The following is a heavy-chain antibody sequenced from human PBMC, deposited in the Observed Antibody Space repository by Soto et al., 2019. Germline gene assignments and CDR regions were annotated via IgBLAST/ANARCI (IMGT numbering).Heavy chain of an antibody. V-gene: IGHV4-34*01. J-gene: IGHJ6*02. CDR1: GGSFSGYY. D-gene: IGHD6-13*01. Sequence: SETLSLTCAVYGGSFSGYYWSWIRQPPGKGLEWIGEINHSGSTNYNPSLKSRVTISVDTSRNQFSLKLSSVTAADTAVYYCARDRIAAAGTGYYYYYGMDVWGQGTTVTVSS. CDR3: ARDRIAAAGTGYYYYYGMDV. CDR2: INHSGST.